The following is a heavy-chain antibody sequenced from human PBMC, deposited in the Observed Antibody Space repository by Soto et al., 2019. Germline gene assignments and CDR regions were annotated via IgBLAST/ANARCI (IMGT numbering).Heavy chain of an antibody. V-gene: IGHV4-4*02. Sequence: SETLSLTCAVSGGSISSSNWWSWVRQPPGKGLEWIGEIYHSGSTNYNPSLKSRVTISVDKSKNQFSLKLSSVTAADTAVYYCARRTSSWYHYYYYYGMDVWGQGTTVTVSS. D-gene: IGHD6-13*01. CDR2: IYHSGST. J-gene: IGHJ6*02. CDR3: ARRTSSWYHYYYYYGMDV. CDR1: GGSISSSNW.